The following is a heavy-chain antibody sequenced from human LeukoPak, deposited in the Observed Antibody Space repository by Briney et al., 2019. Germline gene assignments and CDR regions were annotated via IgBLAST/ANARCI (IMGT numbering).Heavy chain of an antibody. CDR2: ISSSSSTI. CDR1: GFTFSSYS. Sequence: GGSLRLSCAASGFTFSSYSMNWVRQAPGKGLEWVSYISSSSSTIYYADSVEGRFTISRDDSKNTLYLQMNSLRAEDTAVYYCARDRSANSRVYYFDYWGQGTLVTVSS. V-gene: IGHV3-48*01. J-gene: IGHJ4*02. D-gene: IGHD4/OR15-4a*01. CDR3: ARDRSANSRVYYFDY.